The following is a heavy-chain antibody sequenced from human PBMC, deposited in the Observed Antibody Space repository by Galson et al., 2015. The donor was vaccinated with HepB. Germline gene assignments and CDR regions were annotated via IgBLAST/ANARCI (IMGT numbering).Heavy chain of an antibody. Sequence: SVKVSCKASGYAITDYAINWVRQAPGQGLEWMGWINTHTGNPTYARGFAGRFVFSLDTSVSTTYLQITSLQAEDTAVYYCARHAPILAGYYGGFDYWGQGTLVPVSP. CDR3: ARHAPILAGYYGGFDY. D-gene: IGHD3-9*01. CDR2: INTHTGNP. V-gene: IGHV7-4-1*02. J-gene: IGHJ4*02. CDR1: GYAITDYA.